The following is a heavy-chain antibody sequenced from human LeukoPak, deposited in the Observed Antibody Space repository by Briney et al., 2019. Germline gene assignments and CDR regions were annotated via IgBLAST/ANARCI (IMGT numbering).Heavy chain of an antibody. Sequence: PGGSLRLSCAASGFTISDYAMHWVRQAPGKGLEWVAVISKDGSDKYYPGSVRGRFTISRDNSKNTIYLQMDSLRAEDTAIYYCARDYWWNYDYWGQGTLVTVSS. CDR3: ARDYWWNYDY. V-gene: IGHV3-30-3*01. CDR1: GFTISDYA. CDR2: ISKDGSDK. D-gene: IGHD1-7*01. J-gene: IGHJ4*02.